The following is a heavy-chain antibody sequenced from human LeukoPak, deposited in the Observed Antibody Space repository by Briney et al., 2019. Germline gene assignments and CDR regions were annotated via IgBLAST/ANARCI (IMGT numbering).Heavy chain of an antibody. CDR3: ARHSTMVRGVIMAGFDY. Sequence: SETLSLTCAVYGGSFSGYYWSWIRQPPGKGLEWIGEINHSGSTNHNPSLKSRVTISVDTSKNRFSLKLSSVTAADTAVYYCARHSTMVRGVIMAGFDYWGQGTLVTVSS. D-gene: IGHD3-10*01. CDR2: INHSGST. CDR1: GGSFSGYY. J-gene: IGHJ4*02. V-gene: IGHV4-34*01.